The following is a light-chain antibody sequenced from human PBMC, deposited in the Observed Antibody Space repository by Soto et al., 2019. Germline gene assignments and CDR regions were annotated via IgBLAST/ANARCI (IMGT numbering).Light chain of an antibody. V-gene: IGKV4-1*01. CDR3: QQYYASPRT. Sequence: DIVMTQSPDSLAVSLGERATINCKSSQNLLYSSNNKNYFAWYQQKPGQPPKPLIYWASTRESGVPDRFSGSGSGTDFTLTISSLQAEDVAVYYCQQYYASPRTFDQGTRVEIK. J-gene: IGKJ1*01. CDR2: WAS. CDR1: QNLLYSSNNKNY.